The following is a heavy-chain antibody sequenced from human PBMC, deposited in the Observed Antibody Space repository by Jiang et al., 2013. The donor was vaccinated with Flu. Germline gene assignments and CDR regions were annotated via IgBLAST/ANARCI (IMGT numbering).Heavy chain of an antibody. CDR1: GGTFSSYA. CDR2: IIPIFGTA. V-gene: IGHV1-69*01. Sequence: QLVESGAEVKKPGSSVKVSCKASGGTFSSYAISWVRQAPGQGLEWMGGIIPIFGTANYAQKFQGRVTITADESTSTAYMELSSLRSEDTAVYYCARVIAPRYCSSTSCYEYDYWGQGTLVTVSS. CDR3: ARVIAPRYCSSTSCYEYDY. D-gene: IGHD2-2*01. J-gene: IGHJ4*02.